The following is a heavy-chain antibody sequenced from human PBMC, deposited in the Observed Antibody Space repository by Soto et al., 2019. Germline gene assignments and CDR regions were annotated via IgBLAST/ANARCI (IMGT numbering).Heavy chain of an antibody. CDR2: INAGNGNT. J-gene: IGHJ4*02. CDR1: GYTFTNYA. V-gene: IGHV1-3*01. Sequence: ASVKVSCKASGYTFTNYALHWVRQAPGQRLEWMGWINAGNGNTRYSQNFQGRFTITRDTSASTLYMEMSSLRSEDTAVYYRARGSCSSTTCYELDYWGQGTPVTVSS. CDR3: ARGSCSSTTCYELDY. D-gene: IGHD2-2*01.